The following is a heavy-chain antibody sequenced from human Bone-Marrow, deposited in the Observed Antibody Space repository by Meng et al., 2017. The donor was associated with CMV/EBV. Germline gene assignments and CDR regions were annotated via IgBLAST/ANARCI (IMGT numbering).Heavy chain of an antibody. V-gene: IGHV4-39*07. Sequence: SETLSLTCTVSGASIIRSTYYCAWIRQPPGKGLEWIGSISYSGSTFYNPSLKGRVTISKDSSKNQFSLKLSSVTAADTAVYYCAGDQYTNKWRYYWGQGMLVTVSS. CDR2: ISYSGST. D-gene: IGHD2-2*02. CDR3: AGDQYTNKWRYY. CDR1: GASIIRSTYY. J-gene: IGHJ4*02.